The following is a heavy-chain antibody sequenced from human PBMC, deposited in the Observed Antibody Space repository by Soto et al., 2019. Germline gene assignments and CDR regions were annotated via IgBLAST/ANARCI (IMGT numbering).Heavy chain of an antibody. V-gene: IGHV3-30*18. Sequence: GGSLRLSCAASGFTFSSYGMHWVRQAPGKGLEWVAVISYDGSNKYYADSVKGRFTISRDNSKNTLYLQMNSLRAEDTAVYYCAKGVERVQQPYYYYYYGMDVWGQGTTVTVSS. J-gene: IGHJ6*02. CDR3: AKGVERVQQPYYYYYYGMDV. CDR2: ISYDGSNK. CDR1: GFTFSSYG. D-gene: IGHD6-13*01.